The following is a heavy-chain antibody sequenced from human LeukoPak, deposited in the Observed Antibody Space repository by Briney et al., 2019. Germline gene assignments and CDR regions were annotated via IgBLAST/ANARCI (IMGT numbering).Heavy chain of an antibody. Sequence: GGSLRLSCAASGFTFSDYYMSWIRQAPGKGLEWVSYISSSGSTMHYADSVRGRFTISRDNAENSLSLQMNSLRVEDTAVYYCARPPSAHDYGGNSGYWGQGILVTVSS. D-gene: IGHD4-23*01. V-gene: IGHV3-11*01. CDR1: GFTFSDYY. CDR2: ISSSGSTM. CDR3: ARPPSAHDYGGNSGY. J-gene: IGHJ4*02.